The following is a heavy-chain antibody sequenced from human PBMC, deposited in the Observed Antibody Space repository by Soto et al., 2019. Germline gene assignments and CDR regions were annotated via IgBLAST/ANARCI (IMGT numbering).Heavy chain of an antibody. CDR3: ARARVPYSSTWDRYDYYGMGS. V-gene: IGHV4-31*11. J-gene: IGHJ6*02. Sequence: LSLTCAVSVASVSSSSYYWIWIRQHPGKGLEWIGYIHYSGNTRYNPSLKSRLTISVDTSKNQFSLMLSSLTAGGTAVYCCARARVPYSSTWDRYDYYGMGSWRQGTTVTVSS. CDR2: IHYSGNT. CDR1: VASVSSSSYY. D-gene: IGHD6-13*01.